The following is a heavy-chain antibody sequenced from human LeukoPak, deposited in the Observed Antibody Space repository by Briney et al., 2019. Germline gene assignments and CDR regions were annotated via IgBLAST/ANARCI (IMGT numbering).Heavy chain of an antibody. Sequence: PGGSLRLSCAASGFSVSSNYMNWVRQVPGKGLEWVSVIYSGGSTYYADSVEGRFTISRDNSKNTLYLQMNSLRAEDTAVYYCARDHRYYYYGMDVWGQGTTVTVSS. CDR3: ARDHRYYYYGMDV. CDR1: GFSVSSNY. J-gene: IGHJ6*02. CDR2: IYSGGST. V-gene: IGHV3-53*01.